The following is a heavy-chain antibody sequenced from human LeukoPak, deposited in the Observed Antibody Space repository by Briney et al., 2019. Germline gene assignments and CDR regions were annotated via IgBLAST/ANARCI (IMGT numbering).Heavy chain of an antibody. CDR2: LVPILGTA. V-gene: IGHV1-69*04. Sequence: SVKVSCKASGGTFSTYAISWVRQAPGQGLEWVGRLVPILGTANYAQNFQGRVTITADRSTTTAYMELSSLRSEDTAVYYCARVPQGSSWPYYFDYWGQGTLVTVSS. D-gene: IGHD6-13*01. CDR3: ARVPQGSSWPYYFDY. J-gene: IGHJ4*02. CDR1: GGTFSTYA.